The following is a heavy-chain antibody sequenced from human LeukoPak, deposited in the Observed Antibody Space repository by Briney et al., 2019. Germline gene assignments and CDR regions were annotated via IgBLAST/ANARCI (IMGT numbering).Heavy chain of an antibody. CDR1: GFTFSSYA. V-gene: IGHV3-64D*06. CDR3: VKSYDILTGPQR. CDR2: ISSNGGST. J-gene: IGHJ4*02. D-gene: IGHD3-9*01. Sequence: GGSLRLSCSASGFTFSSYAMHWVRQAPGKGLEYASAISSNGGSTYYADSVKGRFTISRDNSKNTLYLQMSSLRAEDTAVYYCVKSYDILTGPQRWGQGTLVTVPS.